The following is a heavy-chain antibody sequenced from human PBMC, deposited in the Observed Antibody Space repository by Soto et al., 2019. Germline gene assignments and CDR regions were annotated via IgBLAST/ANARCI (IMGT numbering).Heavy chain of an antibody. CDR3: ARDNGVGP. V-gene: IGHV4-30-4*01. CDR1: GGSISSGDYY. J-gene: IGHJ5*02. Sequence: QVQLQESGPGLVKPSQTLSLTCTASGGSISSGDYYWSWIRQPPGKGLEWIGYIYDSGSTYYNSSLKTRVNITLDPAKKQFSPKLTSGTAADPAVYYCARDNGVGPWGQGTLVTVSS. CDR2: IYDSGST. D-gene: IGHD2-8*01.